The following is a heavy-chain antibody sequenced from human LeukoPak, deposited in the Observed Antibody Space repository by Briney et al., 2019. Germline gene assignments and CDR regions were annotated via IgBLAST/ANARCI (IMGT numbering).Heavy chain of an antibody. D-gene: IGHD6-19*01. V-gene: IGHV3-33*01. CDR3: ARDMSFSTSDWYGELDN. CDR1: GISFSSHG. J-gene: IGHJ4*02. CDR2: IWYDGSNI. Sequence: GGSLRLSCAASGISFSSHGMHWVRQAPGKGLEWVAVIWYDGSNIYYADSVKGRFTISRDNAKKLLYLQMNSLRAEDTALYYCARDMSFSTSDWYGELDNWGQGTLVTVSS.